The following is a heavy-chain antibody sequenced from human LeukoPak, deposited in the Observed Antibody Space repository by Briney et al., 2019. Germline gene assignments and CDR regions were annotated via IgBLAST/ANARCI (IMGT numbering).Heavy chain of an antibody. Sequence: PSETLSLTCTVSGGSISSSSYYWGWIRQPPGKGLEWIGSIYYSGSTYYNPSLKGRVTISVDTSKNQFSLKLSSVTAADTAVYYCASRGGVVVPVPFQHWGQGTLVTVSS. V-gene: IGHV4-39*01. J-gene: IGHJ1*01. CDR2: IYYSGST. D-gene: IGHD2-2*01. CDR1: GGSISSSSYY. CDR3: ASRGGVVVPVPFQH.